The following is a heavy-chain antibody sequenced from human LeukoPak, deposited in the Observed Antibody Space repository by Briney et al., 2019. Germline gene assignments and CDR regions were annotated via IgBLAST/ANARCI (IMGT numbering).Heavy chain of an antibody. CDR2: INPNSGGT. CDR1: GYTFTGYY. CDR3: ARETGGLFDY. J-gene: IGHJ4*02. V-gene: IGHV1-2*04. Sequence: ASVKVSCKASGYTFTGYYMHWVRQAPGQGLEWMGWINPNSGGTNYAQKSQGWVTMTRDTSVSTAYMELSRLRSDDTAVYYCARETGGLFDYWGQGTLVTVSS. D-gene: IGHD2-8*02.